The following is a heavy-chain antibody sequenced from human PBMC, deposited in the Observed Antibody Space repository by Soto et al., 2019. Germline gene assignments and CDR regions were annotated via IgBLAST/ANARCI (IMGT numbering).Heavy chain of an antibody. J-gene: IGHJ4*02. V-gene: IGHV4-39*02. CDR3: ATYIITGPFDY. CDR2: VYHSGNT. D-gene: IGHD3-9*01. Sequence: SETLSLTCTVSGDSISSSSHYWGWIRQPPGKGLEWIGSVYHSGNTHYNPSLRSRVTISVNTSKSHFSLTVNSVTAADTAVYYCATYIITGPFDYWGQGTLVTVSS. CDR1: GDSISSSSHY.